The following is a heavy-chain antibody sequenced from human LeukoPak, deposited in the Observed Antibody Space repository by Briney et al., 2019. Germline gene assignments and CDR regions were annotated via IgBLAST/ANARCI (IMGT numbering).Heavy chain of an antibody. CDR2: INHSGST. D-gene: IGHD3-22*01. V-gene: IGHV4-30-2*01. CDR3: ARVVFDYYDSSGYYSASSYFDY. Sequence: SETLSLTCAVSGGSISSGGYSWSWIRQPPGKGLEWIGEINHSGSTNYNPSLKSRVTISVDRSKNQFSLKLSSVTAADTAVYYCARVVFDYYDSSGYYSASSYFDYWGQGTLVTVSS. J-gene: IGHJ4*02. CDR1: GGSISSGGYS.